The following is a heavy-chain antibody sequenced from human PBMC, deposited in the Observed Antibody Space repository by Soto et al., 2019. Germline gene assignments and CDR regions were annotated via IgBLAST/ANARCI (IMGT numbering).Heavy chain of an antibody. V-gene: IGHV3-53*01. CDR3: ARDSGYSYGYYGMDV. J-gene: IGHJ6*02. Sequence: EVQQVESGGGLIQPGGSLRLSCAASGFTVSGNHMSWVRQAPGKGLEWVSVNGGGSTYYADSVKGRFTISRDNSKNTLYLQMNSLRAENTAVYYCARDSGYSYGYYGMDVWGQGTTVTVSS. D-gene: IGHD5-18*01. CDR2: NGGGST. CDR1: GFTVSGNH.